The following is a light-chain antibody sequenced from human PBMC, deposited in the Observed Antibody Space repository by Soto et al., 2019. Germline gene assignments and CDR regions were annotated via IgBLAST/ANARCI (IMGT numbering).Light chain of an antibody. Sequence: DIQMTQSPSSLSASAGDRVTITCRASQGISNYLAWYQQKPGKVPKLLIYAASTLQSGVPSRFSGSGSGTDFTLTISSLHAVDVETCYCQKYTVPLTFGAGTKVEIK. J-gene: IGKJ3*01. V-gene: IGKV1-27*01. CDR1: QGISNY. CDR3: QKYTVPLT. CDR2: AAS.